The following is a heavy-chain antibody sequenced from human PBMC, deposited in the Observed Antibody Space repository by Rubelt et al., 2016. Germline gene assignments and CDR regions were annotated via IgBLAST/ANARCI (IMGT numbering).Heavy chain of an antibody. D-gene: IGHD3-10*01. J-gene: IGHJ4*02. CDR1: GFTFSSYA. CDR3: ARDFTMVRGALFDY. V-gene: IGHV3-30*04. Sequence: QVQLVESGGGVVQPGRSLRLSCAASGFTFSSYAMHWVRQAPGKGLEWVAVISYDGSNKYYADFVKGRFTISRDNSKNTLYLQMNSLRAEDTAVYYCARDFTMVRGALFDYWGQGTLVTVSS. CDR2: ISYDGSNK.